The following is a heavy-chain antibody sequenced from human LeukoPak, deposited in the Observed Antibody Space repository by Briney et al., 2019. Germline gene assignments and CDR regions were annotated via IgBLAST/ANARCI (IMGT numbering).Heavy chain of an antibody. V-gene: IGHV3-23*01. CDR2: ISGSGGST. CDR3: ARRNGYTITGDY. CDR1: GFTFSSYA. Sequence: PGGSLRLSCAASGFTFSSYAMSWVRQAPGKGLEWVSAISGSGGSTYYADSVKGRFTISRDNAKNSLYLQMNSLRAEDTAVYYCARRNGYTITGDYWGQGTLVTVSS. J-gene: IGHJ4*02. D-gene: IGHD6-13*01.